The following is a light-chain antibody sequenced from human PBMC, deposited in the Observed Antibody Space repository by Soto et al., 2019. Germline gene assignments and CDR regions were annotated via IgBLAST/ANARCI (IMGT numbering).Light chain of an antibody. CDR2: EVS. Sequence: QSALTQPASVSGSPGQSITISCTGTSSDVGGYNYVSWYQQHPGKAPKLMIYEVSNRPSGVSNRFSGSKSGNTASLTISGLRAEDEADYYCSSYTSSSTLRWVFGGGTQLTVL. J-gene: IGLJ3*02. CDR1: SSDVGGYNY. CDR3: SSYTSSSTLRWV. V-gene: IGLV2-14*01.